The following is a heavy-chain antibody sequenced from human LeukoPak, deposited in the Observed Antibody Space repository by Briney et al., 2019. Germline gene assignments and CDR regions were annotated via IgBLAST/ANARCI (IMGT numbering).Heavy chain of an antibody. CDR2: INPSGGST. Sequence: ASVKVSCKASGYTFTSYYMHWVRQAPGQGLEWMGIINPSGGSTSYAQKFQGRVTMTRDMSTSTVYMELSSLRSDDTAVYYCARQSSGWSYFDYWGQGTLVTVSS. D-gene: IGHD6-19*01. V-gene: IGHV1-46*01. J-gene: IGHJ4*02. CDR3: ARQSSGWSYFDY. CDR1: GYTFTSYY.